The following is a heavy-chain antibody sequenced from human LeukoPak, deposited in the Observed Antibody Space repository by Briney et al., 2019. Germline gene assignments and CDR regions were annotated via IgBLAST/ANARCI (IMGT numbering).Heavy chain of an antibody. CDR3: ASVRAVAGKAFDY. CDR2: IYTSGST. CDR1: GGSISSYY. Sequence: SETLSLTCTVSGGSISSYYWSWIRQPAGKGLEWIGRIYTSGSTNYNPSLQSRVTMPVDTSKNQFSLKLSSVTAADTAVYYCASVRAVAGKAFDYWGQGTLVTVAS. D-gene: IGHD6-19*01. V-gene: IGHV4-4*07. J-gene: IGHJ4*02.